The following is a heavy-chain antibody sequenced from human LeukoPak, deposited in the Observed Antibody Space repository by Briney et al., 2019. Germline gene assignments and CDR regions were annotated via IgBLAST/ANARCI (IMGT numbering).Heavy chain of an antibody. CDR2: IYNSGST. CDR3: ARGWGAATSEALDI. D-gene: IGHD1-26*01. J-gene: IGHJ3*02. V-gene: IGHV4-61*05. CDR1: GGSISSINSNY. Sequence: PSETLSLTCTVSGGSISSINSNYCSWIRQPPGKGLEWIGYIYNSGSTNYNPSLKSRVTISVDTSKNQFSLKLSSVTAADTAVYYCARGWGAATSEALDIWGQGTVVTVSS.